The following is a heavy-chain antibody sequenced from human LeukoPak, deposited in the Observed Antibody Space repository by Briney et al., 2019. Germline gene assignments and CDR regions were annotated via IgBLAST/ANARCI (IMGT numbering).Heavy chain of an antibody. Sequence: SETLSLTCTVSGGSISSSSYYWGWIRQPPGKGLEWIGSIYYSGSTYYNPSLKSRVTISVDTSKNQFSLKLSSVTAAGTAVYYCARDQANFYPTVGWFDPWGQGTLVTVSS. D-gene: IGHD2/OR15-2a*01. J-gene: IGHJ5*02. CDR3: ARDQANFYPTVGWFDP. CDR2: IYYSGST. CDR1: GGSISSSSYY. V-gene: IGHV4-39*07.